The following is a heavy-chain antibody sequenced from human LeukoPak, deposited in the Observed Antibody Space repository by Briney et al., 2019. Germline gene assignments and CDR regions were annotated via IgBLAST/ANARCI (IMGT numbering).Heavy chain of an antibody. Sequence: LPGGSLRLSCAASGFRFDRYAMTWVRQAPGKGLEWVSAISYSGASPYYGDSVKGRFTISRDNSKNTVYLQMNSLRDEDTALYYCAKDSSVLPNALDLWGQGTMVTVSS. D-gene: IGHD4/OR15-4a*01. CDR2: ISYSGASP. CDR3: AKDSSVLPNALDL. V-gene: IGHV3-23*01. CDR1: GFRFDRYA. J-gene: IGHJ3*01.